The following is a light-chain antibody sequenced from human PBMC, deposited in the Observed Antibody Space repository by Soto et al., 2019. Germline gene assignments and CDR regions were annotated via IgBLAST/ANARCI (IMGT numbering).Light chain of an antibody. V-gene: IGKV3-20*01. CDR1: QSVTSSY. CDR2: GAS. CDR3: QQYGSSPRT. J-gene: IGKJ1*01. Sequence: IGLAQSPGTLCFSPGEMATLSFRASQSVTSSYLAWYQLKPGQAPRLLIYGASSRATGIPDRFSGSGSGTDFTLTISRLDPEDFAVYFCQQYGSSPRTFGQGTKVDIK.